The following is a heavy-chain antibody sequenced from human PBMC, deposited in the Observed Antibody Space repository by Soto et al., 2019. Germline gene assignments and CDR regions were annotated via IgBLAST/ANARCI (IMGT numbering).Heavy chain of an antibody. Sequence: GGSLRLSCAASGFTFSSYAMSWVRQAPGKGLEWVSAISGSGGSTYYADSVKGRFTISRDNSKNTLYLQMNSLRAADTAVYYCVTVNLVGAAYYFDYWGPGTLVTVSS. CDR3: VTVNLVGAAYYFDY. V-gene: IGHV3-23*01. CDR2: ISGSGGST. D-gene: IGHD1-26*01. J-gene: IGHJ4*02. CDR1: GFTFSSYA.